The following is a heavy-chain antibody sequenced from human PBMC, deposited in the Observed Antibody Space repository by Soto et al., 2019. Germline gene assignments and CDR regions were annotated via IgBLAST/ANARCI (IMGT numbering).Heavy chain of an antibody. J-gene: IGHJ4*02. CDR3: ARISSEFWSGYSFDY. CDR2: IYPGDSDT. V-gene: IGHV5-51*01. CDR1: GWSFTSDW. Sequence: GDSGKIAGRGSGWSFTSDWIGWLRQIPGKGLEWMGIIYPGDSDTRCSPSFQGQVTVSADKSISTAYLQWSSLKASDTAMYYCARISSEFWSGYSFDYWGQGTLVTVSS. D-gene: IGHD3-3*01.